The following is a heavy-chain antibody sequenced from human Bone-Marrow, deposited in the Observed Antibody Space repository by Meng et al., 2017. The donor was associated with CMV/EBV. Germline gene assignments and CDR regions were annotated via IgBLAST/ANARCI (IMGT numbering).Heavy chain of an antibody. V-gene: IGHV1-69*10. CDR1: GGTFSSYA. J-gene: IGHJ5*02. CDR3: ATTDSYGYWFDP. D-gene: IGHD5-18*01. Sequence: SVKVSCKASGGTFSSYAISWVRQAPGQGLEWMGGIIPILGIANYAQKLQGRVTMTTDTSTSTAYMELRSLRSDDTAVYYCATTDSYGYWFDPWGQGTLVTVSS. CDR2: IIPILGIA.